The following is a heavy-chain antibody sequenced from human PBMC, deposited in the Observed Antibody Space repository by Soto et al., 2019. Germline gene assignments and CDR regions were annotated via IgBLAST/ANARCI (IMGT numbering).Heavy chain of an antibody. J-gene: IGHJ4*02. D-gene: IGHD5-18*01. CDR2: IYYSGST. CDR1: GGSISSGDYY. Sequence: PSETLSLTCTVSGGSISSGDYYWSWIRQPPGKGLEWIGYIYYSGSTYYNPSLKSRVTISVDTSKNQFSLKLSSVTAADTAVYYCARVNSYGSVFDYCGQGTLVTVSS. V-gene: IGHV4-30-4*01. CDR3: ARVNSYGSVFDY.